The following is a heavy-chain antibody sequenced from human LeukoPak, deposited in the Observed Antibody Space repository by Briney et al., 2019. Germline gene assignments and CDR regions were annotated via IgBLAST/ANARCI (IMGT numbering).Heavy chain of an antibody. V-gene: IGHV1-18*01. J-gene: IGHJ4*02. D-gene: IGHD2-15*01. CDR1: GYTFTNYD. CDR3: AREDCSGGSSYMGDY. Sequence: ASVKVSCKASGYTFTNYDISWVRQAPGQGLEWMGWISANNGNTNYAQKFQGRVIMTTDTSTSTAYMELGSLRSDDTAVYYCAREDCSGGSSYMGDYWGQGTLVTVSS. CDR2: ISANNGNT.